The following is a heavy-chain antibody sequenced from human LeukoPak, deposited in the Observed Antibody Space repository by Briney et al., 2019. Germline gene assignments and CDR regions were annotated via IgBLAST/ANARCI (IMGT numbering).Heavy chain of an antibody. CDR2: IYYSGGT. D-gene: IGHD3-22*01. J-gene: IGHJ4*02. V-gene: IGHV4-39*01. CDR1: GGSISSSSYY. CDR3: GSDSSGYYYFDY. Sequence: SETLSLTCTVSGGSISSSSYYWGWIRQPPGKGLEWIGSIYYSGGTYYNPSLKSRVTISVDASKSQFSLKLSSVTAADTAVYYCGSDSSGYYYFDYWGQGTQVTVSS.